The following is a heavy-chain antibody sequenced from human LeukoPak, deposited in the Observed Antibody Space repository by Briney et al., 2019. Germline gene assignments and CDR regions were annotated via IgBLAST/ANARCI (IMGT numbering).Heavy chain of an antibody. J-gene: IGHJ4*02. CDR1: GLTITTYS. V-gene: IGHV3-48*04. CDR2: ISSSSSTI. D-gene: IGHD6-19*01. Sequence: GGSLRLSCVASGLTITTYSMNWVRQAPGKGLEWISYISSSSSTIYYADSVKGRFTISRDNAKNSLYLQMNSLRVEDTAVYYCARDRQWPSGNFDYWGQGTLVTVSS. CDR3: ARDRQWPSGNFDY.